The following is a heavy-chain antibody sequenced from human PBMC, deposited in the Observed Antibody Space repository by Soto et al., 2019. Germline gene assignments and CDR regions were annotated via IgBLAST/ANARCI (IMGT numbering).Heavy chain of an antibody. CDR3: ATVRFLEWSPRGFYHYGMDV. CDR2: FDPEDDET. Sequence: GASVKVSCKASGYTFTGYYMHWVRQAPGQGLEWMGGFDPEDDETIYAQNFQDRVTMTEDTSTDTAYMELRSLRSEDTAVYYCATVRFLEWSPRGFYHYGMDVWGQGTTVTVSS. V-gene: IGHV1-24*01. CDR1: GYTFTGYY. D-gene: IGHD3-3*01. J-gene: IGHJ6*02.